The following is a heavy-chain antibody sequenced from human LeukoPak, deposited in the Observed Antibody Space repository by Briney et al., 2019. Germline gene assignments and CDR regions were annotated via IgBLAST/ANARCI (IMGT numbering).Heavy chain of an antibody. CDR3: ARESGATIN. CDR2: IYYSGGT. V-gene: IGHV4-59*01. D-gene: IGHD2-8*02. J-gene: IGHJ4*02. CDR1: GGSISSDY. Sequence: SETLSPTCTVSGGSISSDYWSWIRQPPGKGLEWIGYIYYSGGTNYNPSLKSRVTISVDRSKNQFSLRLTSVTAADTAVYYCARESGATINWGLGTLVTVSS.